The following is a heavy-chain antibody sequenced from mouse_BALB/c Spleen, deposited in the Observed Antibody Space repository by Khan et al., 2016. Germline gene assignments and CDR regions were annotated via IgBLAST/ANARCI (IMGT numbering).Heavy chain of an antibody. Sequence: EVQLQESGPSLVKPSQTLSLTCSVTGDSITSGYWNWIRKFPGNKLEYMGYISYSGSTYYNPSLKSRISITRVTSKNQYYLQLNSVTTEDTATYYWARWDGNYGYYAMDYWGQGTSVTVSS. CDR2: ISYSGST. V-gene: IGHV3-8*02. D-gene: IGHD2-1*01. CDR1: GDSITSGY. J-gene: IGHJ4*01. CDR3: ARWDGNYGYYAMDY.